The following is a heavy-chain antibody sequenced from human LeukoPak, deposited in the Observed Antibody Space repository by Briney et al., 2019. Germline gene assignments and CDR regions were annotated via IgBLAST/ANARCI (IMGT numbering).Heavy chain of an antibody. D-gene: IGHD5-18*01. CDR2: IYHSGST. J-gene: IGHJ5*02. CDR1: GGSISSSNW. CDR3: ARNNRGYSYGYGVDNWFDP. V-gene: IGHV4-4*02. Sequence: PSETLSLTCAVSGGSISSSNWWSWVRQPPGKGLEWIGEIYHSGSTNYNPSLKSRVTISVDKSKNQFSLKLSSVTAADTAVYYCARNNRGYSYGYGVDNWFDPWGQGTLVTVSS.